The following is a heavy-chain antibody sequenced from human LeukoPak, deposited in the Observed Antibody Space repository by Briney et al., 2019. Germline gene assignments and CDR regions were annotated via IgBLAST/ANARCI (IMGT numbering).Heavy chain of an antibody. J-gene: IGHJ6*04. Sequence: ASVKVSCKASGYTFTSYAMHWVRQAPGQRLEWMGWINAGNGNTKYSQKFQGRVTITRDTSASTAYMELSSLRSDDTAVYYCARGHYGDYAHYGMDVWGKGTTVTVSS. CDR2: INAGNGNT. V-gene: IGHV1-3*01. CDR3: ARGHYGDYAHYGMDV. CDR1: GYTFTSYA. D-gene: IGHD4-17*01.